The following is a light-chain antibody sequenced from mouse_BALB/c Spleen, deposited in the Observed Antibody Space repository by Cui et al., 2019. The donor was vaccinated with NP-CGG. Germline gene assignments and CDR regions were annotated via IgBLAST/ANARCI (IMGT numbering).Light chain of an antibody. Sequence: AVVTQVCALTTSPGETVTLTCRSSTGAVTTSNYANWVQEKPDHLFTGLIGGTKNRAPGVPARFSGSLIGDKAALTITGAQTEDEAIYFCALWYSNHWVFGGGTKLTVL. CDR2: GTK. CDR3: ALWYSNHWV. V-gene: IGLV1*01. J-gene: IGLJ1*01. CDR1: TGAVTTSNY.